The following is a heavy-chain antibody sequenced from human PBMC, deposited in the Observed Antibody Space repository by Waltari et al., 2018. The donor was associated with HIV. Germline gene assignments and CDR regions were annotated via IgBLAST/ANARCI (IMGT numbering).Heavy chain of an antibody. CDR3: ATSRTFDY. Sequence: EVQLVESGGGLVQPGGSLRLSCAASGFTFSSYWMHWVRQVPGKGLIWVSRINSDGSSTSYANSVKGRFTITRDNAKNTLYLQMNSLRAEDTAVYYCATSRTFDYWGQGTLVTVSS. J-gene: IGHJ4*02. CDR1: GFTFSSYW. CDR2: INSDGSST. V-gene: IGHV3-74*01.